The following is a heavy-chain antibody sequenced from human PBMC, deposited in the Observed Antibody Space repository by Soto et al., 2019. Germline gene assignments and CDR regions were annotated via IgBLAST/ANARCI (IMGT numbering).Heavy chain of an antibody. D-gene: IGHD2-15*01. CDR2: LASDGRDK. J-gene: IGHJ4*02. Sequence: VGSLRLSCAASGFTFSSFGMHWVRQAPGKGLEWVAVLASDGRDKYYADSVKVRFTISRDNSKNTLYLQMNSLRADDTAVYSCAKDAGRGSADYYFDYWGQGTLLTVSS. CDR3: AKDAGRGSADYYFDY. V-gene: IGHV3-30*18. CDR1: GFTFSSFG.